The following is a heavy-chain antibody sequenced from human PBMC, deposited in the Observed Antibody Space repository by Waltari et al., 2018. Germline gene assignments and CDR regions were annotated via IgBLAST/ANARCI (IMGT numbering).Heavy chain of an antibody. J-gene: IGHJ5*02. CDR1: GYTFTSYD. V-gene: IGHV1-8*01. D-gene: IGHD2-2*01. CDR2: VNPNSGNT. CDR3: ARGAVPGKGANWFDP. Sequence: QVRLVQSGAEVKKPGASVKVSCKASGYTFTSYDINWVRQGTGQGLEWVGLVNPNSGNTGYAQKFQDRVIMTSDTSMTTVYMELSSLTSDDTAVYYCARGAVPGKGANWFDPWGQGTLVIVSS.